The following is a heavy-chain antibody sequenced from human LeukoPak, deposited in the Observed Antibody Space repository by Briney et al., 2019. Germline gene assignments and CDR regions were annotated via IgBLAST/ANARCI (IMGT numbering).Heavy chain of an antibody. CDR3: ARGPYSYDSSGAFDI. D-gene: IGHD3-22*01. V-gene: IGHV4-61*02. Sequence: SQTLSLTCTVSGGSISSGSYYWSWIRQPAGKGLKWIGRIYASGSTNYNPSLKSRVTISVDTSKNQFSLKLSSVTAADTAVYYCARGPYSYDSSGAFDIWGQGTMVTVSS. CDR2: IYASGST. CDR1: GGSISSGSYY. J-gene: IGHJ3*02.